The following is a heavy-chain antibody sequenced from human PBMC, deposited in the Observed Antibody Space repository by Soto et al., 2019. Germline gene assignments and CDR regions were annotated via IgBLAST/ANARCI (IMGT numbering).Heavy chain of an antibody. CDR3: ARDREYYDSNGLSLDY. J-gene: IGHJ4*02. CDR2: IYYSGNT. Sequence: SETLSLTCTVSGASINDYYWSWIRQPPGKGLEWIGYIYYSGNTNYNPSLKSRVTISVDTSENKVSLKLSSVTAADTAVYYCARDREYYDSNGLSLDYWGQGTLVTVSS. CDR1: GASINDYY. V-gene: IGHV4-59*01. D-gene: IGHD3-22*01.